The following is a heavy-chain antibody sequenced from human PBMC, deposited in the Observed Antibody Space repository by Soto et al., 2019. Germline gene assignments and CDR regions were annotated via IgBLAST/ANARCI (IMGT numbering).Heavy chain of an antibody. CDR3: SNVTVTTVFDY. J-gene: IGHJ4*02. D-gene: IGHD4-17*01. CDR1: GYSFTSYW. V-gene: IGHV5-51*01. CDR2: IYPGDSDT. Sequence: PGESLKISCKGSGYSFTSYWIGWVRQMPGKGLEWMGIIYPGDSDTRYSPSFQGQVTVSADKSISTAYLQWSSLKASDTAMYYCSNVTVTTVFDYLGQGTLVTVSS.